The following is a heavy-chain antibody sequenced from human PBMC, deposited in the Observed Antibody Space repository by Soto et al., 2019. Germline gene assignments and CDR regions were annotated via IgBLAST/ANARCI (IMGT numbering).Heavy chain of an antibody. CDR1: GDSVSSNSAT. Sequence: SQTLSLTCAISGDSVSSNSATWSWIRQSPSRGLEWLGRTYYRSKWYNEYAVSVRSRITINPDTSKNQFYLQLHSVTPEASAVYYCARQYGYSFDYWGQGPLVTVSS. CDR2: TYYRSKWYN. J-gene: IGHJ4*02. D-gene: IGHD2-15*01. V-gene: IGHV6-1*01. CDR3: ARQYGYSFDY.